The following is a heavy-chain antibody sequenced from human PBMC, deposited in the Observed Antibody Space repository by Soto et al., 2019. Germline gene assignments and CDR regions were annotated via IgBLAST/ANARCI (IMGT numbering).Heavy chain of an antibody. V-gene: IGHV1-18*01. CDR3: ARGPTSSRVDY. Sequence: QVQLVQSGAEVKKPGASVKVSCKASGYTFTRHGINWVRQAPGQGLEWLGWINPYNGNTKYPRKVQGRVTMPTDTSTSTAYMDLRSLRSDDTAVYYCARGPTSSRVDYWGQGTLVTVSS. J-gene: IGHJ4*02. CDR1: GYTFTRHG. D-gene: IGHD2-2*01. CDR2: INPYNGNT.